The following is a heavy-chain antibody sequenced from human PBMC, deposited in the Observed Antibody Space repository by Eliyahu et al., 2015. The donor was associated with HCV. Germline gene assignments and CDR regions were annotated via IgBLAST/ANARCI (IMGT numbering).Heavy chain of an antibody. Sequence: QVQLQESGPGLVEPSETLSLTCTVSGASISSYYWNWIRQPPGKGLGWIGYIYYSGSTNNNPSLKSRVTISVDTSKIQFSLKLTSVTAADTAVYYCASSILTGYQNFNYWGQGALVTVSS. CDR1: GASISSYY. CDR3: ASSILTGYQNFNY. CDR2: IYYSGST. V-gene: IGHV4-59*08. D-gene: IGHD3-9*01. J-gene: IGHJ4*02.